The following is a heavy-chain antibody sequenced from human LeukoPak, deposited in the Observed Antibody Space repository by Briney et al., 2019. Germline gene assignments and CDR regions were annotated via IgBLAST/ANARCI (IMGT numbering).Heavy chain of an antibody. CDR3: ARARENWNYGFYYFDY. J-gene: IGHJ4*02. CDR1: GGTFSSYA. V-gene: IGHV1-69*13. Sequence: SVKVSCKASGGTFSSYAISWVRQAPGQGLEWMGGIIPIFGTVNYAQKFQGRVTITADESTSTAYMELSSLRSEDTAVYYCARARENWNYGFYYFDYWGQGTLVTVSS. CDR2: IIPIFGTV. D-gene: IGHD1-7*01.